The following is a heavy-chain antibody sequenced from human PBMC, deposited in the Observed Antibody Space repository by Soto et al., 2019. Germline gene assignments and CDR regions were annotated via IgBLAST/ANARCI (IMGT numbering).Heavy chain of an antibody. Sequence: PGGSQRLSCAASGLTVSNAYMAWVRQAPGMGLEWVSVIYDNGTTYYADSVKGRFTISRDTSTNTLSLQMDSLRAEDTAVYYCVRPLPSGRNYGLDVWGQGTTVTVSS. CDR1: GLTVSNAY. J-gene: IGHJ6*02. CDR3: VRPLPSGRNYGLDV. V-gene: IGHV3-53*01. D-gene: IGHD3-10*01. CDR2: IYDNGTT.